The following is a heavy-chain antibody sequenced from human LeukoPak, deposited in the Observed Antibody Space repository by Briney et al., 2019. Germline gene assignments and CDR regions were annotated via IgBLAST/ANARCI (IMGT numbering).Heavy chain of an antibody. CDR2: INSDGSST. Sequence: GGSLRLSCAASGFTVRSYWMYWVRQAPGKGLVWVSRINSDGSSTNYADSVKGRFTISRDNAKNTLYLQMNSLRAEDTAVYFCARTTVATLIDYWGQGTLVTVSS. CDR3: ARTTVATLIDY. CDR1: GFTVRSYW. V-gene: IGHV3-74*01. J-gene: IGHJ4*02. D-gene: IGHD4-17*01.